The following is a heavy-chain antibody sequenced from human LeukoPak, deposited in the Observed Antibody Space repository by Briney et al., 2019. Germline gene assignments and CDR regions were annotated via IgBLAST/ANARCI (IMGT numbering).Heavy chain of an antibody. CDR1: GYSISSGYY. D-gene: IGHD3-22*01. Sequence: SETLSLTCGVSGYSISSGYYWGWIRQPPGKGLEWIGSIYHGGSTYYNPSLKSRLTLSVDKSNNQFSLKVTSVTAADTAVYYCARHDSSGYTGIDYWGQGTLVTVSS. CDR3: ARHDSSGYTGIDY. CDR2: IYHGGST. J-gene: IGHJ4*02. V-gene: IGHV4-38-2*01.